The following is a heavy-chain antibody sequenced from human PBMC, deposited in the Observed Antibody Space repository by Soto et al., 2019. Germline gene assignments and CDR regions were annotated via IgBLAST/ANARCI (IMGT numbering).Heavy chain of an antibody. CDR1: GGSISSGGYY. CDR3: ARGRIAAAGSPLDY. V-gene: IGHV4-31*03. D-gene: IGHD6-13*01. CDR2: IYYSGST. J-gene: IGHJ4*02. Sequence: SETLSLTCTVSGGSISSGGYYWSWIRQHPGKGLEWIGYIYYSGSTYYNPSLKSRVTISVDTSKNQFSPKLSSVTAADTAVYYCARGRIAAAGSPLDYWGQGTLVTVSS.